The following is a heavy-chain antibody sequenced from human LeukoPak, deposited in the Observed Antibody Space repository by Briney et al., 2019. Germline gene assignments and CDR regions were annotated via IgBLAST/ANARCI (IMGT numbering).Heavy chain of an antibody. CDR2: ISSSSSTI. J-gene: IGHJ4*02. CDR1: GFTFSSYS. V-gene: IGHV3-48*01. Sequence: RPGGSLRISCAASGFTFSSYSMNWVRQAPGKGLEWVSYISSSSSTIYYADSVKGRFTISRDNAKNSLYLQMNSLRAEDTAVYYCARSNWGLGGDYWGQGTLVTVSS. CDR3: ARSNWGLGGDY. D-gene: IGHD7-27*01.